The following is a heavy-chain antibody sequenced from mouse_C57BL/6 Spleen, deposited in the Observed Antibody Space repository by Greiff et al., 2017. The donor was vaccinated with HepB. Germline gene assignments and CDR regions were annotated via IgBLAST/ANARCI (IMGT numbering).Heavy chain of an antibody. Sequence: QVQLQQPGAELVKPGASVKMSCKASGYTFTSYWITWVKQRPGQGLEWIGDIYPGSGSTNYNEKFKSKATLTVDTSSSTAYMQLSSLTSEDSAVYYCARDGDGYYRFAYWGQGTLVTVSA. CDR2: IYPGSGST. CDR1: GYTFTSYW. D-gene: IGHD2-3*01. CDR3: ARDGDGYYRFAY. V-gene: IGHV1-55*01. J-gene: IGHJ3*01.